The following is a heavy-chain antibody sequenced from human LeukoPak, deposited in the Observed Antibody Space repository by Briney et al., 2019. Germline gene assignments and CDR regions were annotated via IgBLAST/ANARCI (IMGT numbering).Heavy chain of an antibody. D-gene: IGHD2-21*01. Sequence: GGSLRLSCAASGFTFSSYGMHWVRQAPGKGLEWVAVISYDGSNKYYADSVKGRFTISRDNSKNTLYLQMNSLRAEDTAVYYCARAYYAFDIWGQGTMVTVSS. V-gene: IGHV3-30*03. CDR1: GFTFSSYG. CDR2: ISYDGSNK. J-gene: IGHJ3*02. CDR3: ARAYYAFDI.